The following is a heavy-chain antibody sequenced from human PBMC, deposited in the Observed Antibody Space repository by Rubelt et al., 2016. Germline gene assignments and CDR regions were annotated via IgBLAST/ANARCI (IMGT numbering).Heavy chain of an antibody. D-gene: IGHD3-10*01. CDR3: ARYVLLDAFDI. J-gene: IGHJ3*02. V-gene: IGHV3-48*04. Sequence: KGLEWVSYISSSSSTIYYADSVKGRFTISRDNAKNSLYLQMNSLRAEDTAVYYCARYVLLDAFDIWGQGTMVTVSS. CDR2: ISSSSSTI.